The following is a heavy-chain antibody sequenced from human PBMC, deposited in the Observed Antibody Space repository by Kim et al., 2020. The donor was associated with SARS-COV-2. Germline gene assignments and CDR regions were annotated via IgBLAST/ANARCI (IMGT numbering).Heavy chain of an antibody. D-gene: IGHD3-22*01. Sequence: GGSLRLSCAASGFTFSSYSMNWVRQAPGKGLEWVSSISSSSSYIYYADSVKGRFTISRDNAKNSLYLQMNSLRAEDTAVYYCAREDYDSSGYNSFCYWGQGTLVTVSS. CDR2: ISSSSSYI. CDR1: GFTFSSYS. CDR3: AREDYDSSGYNSFCY. J-gene: IGHJ4*02. V-gene: IGHV3-21*01.